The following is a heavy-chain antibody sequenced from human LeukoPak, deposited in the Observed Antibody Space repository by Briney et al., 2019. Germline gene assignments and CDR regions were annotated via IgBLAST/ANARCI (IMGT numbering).Heavy chain of an antibody. CDR2: IKQDGSEK. J-gene: IGHJ4*02. D-gene: IGHD6-13*01. CDR1: GFTFSSYW. V-gene: IGHV3-7*01. CDR3: ARSRVAAAGVPYFDY. Sequence: PGWALRLSCAASGFTFSSYWMSGVRQAPGKGLEGVANIKQDGSEKYYVDSVKGRYTISRDNAKNSLYLQMNSLRAEDTAVYYCARSRVAAAGVPYFDYSGQGTLVSVSS.